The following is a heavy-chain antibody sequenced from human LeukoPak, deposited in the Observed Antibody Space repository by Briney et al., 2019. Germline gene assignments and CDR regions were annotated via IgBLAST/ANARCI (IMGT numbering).Heavy chain of an antibody. Sequence: GGSLRPSCAASGFTFSDYYMSWIRQAPGKGLEWVSYISSSSSYTNYADSVKGRFTISRDNAKNSLYLQMNSLRAEDTAVYYCARDLRALWFGMDVWGKGTTVTVSS. D-gene: IGHD3-10*01. J-gene: IGHJ6*04. CDR3: ARDLRALWFGMDV. V-gene: IGHV3-11*06. CDR2: ISSSSSYT. CDR1: GFTFSDYY.